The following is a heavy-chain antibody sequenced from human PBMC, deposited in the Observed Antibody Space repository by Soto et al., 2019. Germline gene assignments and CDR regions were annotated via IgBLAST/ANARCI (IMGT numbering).Heavy chain of an antibody. D-gene: IGHD2-15*01. CDR3: VRDYRSFPDF. CDR1: GYSFTRYG. J-gene: IGHJ4*02. CDR2: ISPFNGNT. V-gene: IGHV1-18*01. Sequence: QVQLVQSGAEVKKLGASVKVSCQTSGYSFTRYGLSWVRQAPGQGLEWMGWISPFNGNTNYAHNFRGKITMRTDTSTNTADLEVRSLAYDDTAVYFCVRDYRSFPDFWGQGTLVTVSS.